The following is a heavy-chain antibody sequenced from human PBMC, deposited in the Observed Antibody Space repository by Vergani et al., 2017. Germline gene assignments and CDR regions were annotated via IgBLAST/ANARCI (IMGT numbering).Heavy chain of an antibody. V-gene: IGHV1-46*03. Sequence: VQLVQSGTEVKKPGASVKLACKTSGYTFTNHHLHWVRQAPGRGLEWMGIITPGGSTDYGPKFQGRATMTRDTSTRTVYMDLTGLRSDDTAMYYCARTSSISGSYYNGEWDYWGQGTLVVVSS. CDR3: ARTSSISGSYYNGEWDY. J-gene: IGHJ4*02. D-gene: IGHD3-10*01. CDR1: GYTFTNHH. CDR2: ITPGGST.